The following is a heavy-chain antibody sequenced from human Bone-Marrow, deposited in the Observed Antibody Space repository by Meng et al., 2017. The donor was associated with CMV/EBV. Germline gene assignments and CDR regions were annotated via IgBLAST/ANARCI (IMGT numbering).Heavy chain of an antibody. V-gene: IGHV1-2*02. CDR2: INPDSGGT. Sequence: ASVKVSCKASGYTFTGYYMHWVRPAPGQGLEWMGRINPDSGGTKYAQTCQGRVTMTRDTSISTAYMELGRLESDDTGVYCCARGAEAGPYKWWIDPWGQGTLVTVSS. CDR1: GYTFTGYY. CDR3: ARGAEAGPYKWWIDP. J-gene: IGHJ5*02. D-gene: IGHD6-13*01.